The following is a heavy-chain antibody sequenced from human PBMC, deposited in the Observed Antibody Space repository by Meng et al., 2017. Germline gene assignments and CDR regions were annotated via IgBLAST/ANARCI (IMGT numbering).Heavy chain of an antibody. J-gene: IGHJ4*02. V-gene: IGHV3-7*01. CDR1: GFTFSSYW. CDR2: IKQDGSEK. CDR3: ARDRIQLWR. D-gene: IGHD5-18*01. Sequence: GVLKISCAASGFTFSSYWMSWVRQAPGKGLEWVANIKQDGSEKYYVDSVKGRFTISRDNAKNSLYLQMNSLRAEDTAVYYCARDRIQLWRWGQGTLVTVSS.